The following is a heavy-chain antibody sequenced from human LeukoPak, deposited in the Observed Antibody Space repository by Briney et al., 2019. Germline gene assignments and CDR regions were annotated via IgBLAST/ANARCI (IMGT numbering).Heavy chain of an antibody. D-gene: IGHD4-17*01. CDR2: ISGSGGST. J-gene: IGHJ5*02. CDR1: GFTFSSHA. V-gene: IGHV3-23*01. CDR3: AKERYYGDHGNWFDP. Sequence: PGGSLRLSCAASGFTFSSHAMSWVRQAPGKGLEWVSAISGSGGSTYYADSVKGRFTISRDNSKNTLYLQMNSLRPEDTAVYYCAKERYYGDHGNWFDPWGQGTLVTASS.